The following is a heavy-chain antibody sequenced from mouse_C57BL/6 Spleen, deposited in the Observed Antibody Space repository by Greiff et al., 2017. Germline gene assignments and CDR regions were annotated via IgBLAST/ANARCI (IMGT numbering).Heavy chain of an antibody. CDR3: AIYYGNSAWFAY. CDR2: IYPGSGST. D-gene: IGHD2-1*01. Sequence: VQLQQSGAELVKPGASVKMSCKASGYTFTSYWITWVKQRPGQGLEWIGDIYPGSGSTNYNEKFKSKATLTVDTSSSTAYMQLSSLTSEDSAVYYCAIYYGNSAWFAYWGQGTLVTVSA. V-gene: IGHV1-55*01. CDR1: GYTFTSYW. J-gene: IGHJ3*01.